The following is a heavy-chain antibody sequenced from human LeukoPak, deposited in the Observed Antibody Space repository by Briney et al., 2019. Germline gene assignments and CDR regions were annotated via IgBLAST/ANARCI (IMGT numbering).Heavy chain of an antibody. J-gene: IGHJ6*02. D-gene: IGHD6-19*01. V-gene: IGHV4-61*01. CDR1: GGSVSSGSYY. Sequence: SETLSLTCTVSGGSVSSGSYYWSWIRQPPGKGLEWIGYIYYSGSTNYNPSLKSRVTISVDTSKNQFSLKLSSVTAADTAVYYCARAPVAVAGTDYYYYGMDVWGQGTTVTVSS. CDR3: ARAPVAVAGTDYYYYGMDV. CDR2: IYYSGST.